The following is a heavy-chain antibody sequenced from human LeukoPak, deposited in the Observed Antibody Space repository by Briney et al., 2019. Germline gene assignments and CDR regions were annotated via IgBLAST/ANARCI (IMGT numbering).Heavy chain of an antibody. J-gene: IGHJ5*02. Sequence: KTSETLSLTCTVSGGSINSYYWNWIRQPPGKGLEWIGYIYDSGYTDYNPSLRSRVTISVDTSKNQFSLKLNSVTAADTAVYYCARLAYCGGDCYAGFDPWGQGTLVTVSS. V-gene: IGHV4-59*08. CDR2: IYDSGYT. D-gene: IGHD2-21*02. CDR3: ARLAYCGGDCYAGFDP. CDR1: GGSINSYY.